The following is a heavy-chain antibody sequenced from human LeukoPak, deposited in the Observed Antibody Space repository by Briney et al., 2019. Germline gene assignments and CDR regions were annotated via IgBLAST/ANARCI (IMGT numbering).Heavy chain of an antibody. V-gene: IGHV3-23*01. J-gene: IGHJ4*02. CDR1: GFTFSSYA. CDR2: ISGSGGTT. CDR3: ATYYDFWSGYMYYFDY. D-gene: IGHD3-3*01. Sequence: GGSLRLSCAASGFTFSSYAMSWVRQAPGKGLEWVSAISGSGGTTYYADSVKGRFTVSRDNSKSTLYLQMNSLRAEDTAVYYCATYYDFWSGYMYYFDYWGQGTLVTVSS.